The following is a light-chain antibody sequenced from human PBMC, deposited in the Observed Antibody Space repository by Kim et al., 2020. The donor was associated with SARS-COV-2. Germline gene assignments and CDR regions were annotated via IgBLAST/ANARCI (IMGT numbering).Light chain of an antibody. CDR3: QQYGSSPLT. CDR1: QSVSNSY. V-gene: IGKV3-20*01. Sequence: LSPGERATLSCRARQSVSNSYLAWYQQKPGQAPRLLIYGASSRATGIPDRFSGSGSGTDFTLSISRLEPEDFAVYYCQQYGSSPLTFGGGTKVEIK. CDR2: GAS. J-gene: IGKJ4*01.